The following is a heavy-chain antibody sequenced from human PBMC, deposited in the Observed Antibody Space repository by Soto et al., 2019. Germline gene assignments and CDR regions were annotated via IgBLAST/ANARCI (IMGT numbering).Heavy chain of an antibody. V-gene: IGHV5-10-1*01. D-gene: IGHD3-3*02. J-gene: IGHJ5*02. Sequence: GESLKISCKGSGYSFTSYWISWVRQMPGKGLEWMGRIDPSDSYTNYSPSFQGHVTISADKSISTAYLQWSSLKASDTAMYYCARHRPPIFGVVIIDNWFDPWGQGTLVTVSS. CDR1: GYSFTSYW. CDR2: IDPSDSYT. CDR3: ARHRPPIFGVVIIDNWFDP.